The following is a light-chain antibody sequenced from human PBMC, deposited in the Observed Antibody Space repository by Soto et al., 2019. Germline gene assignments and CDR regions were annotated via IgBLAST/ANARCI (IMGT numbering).Light chain of an antibody. J-gene: IGKJ5*01. Sequence: IQMTQSPSSLTASLGDRVTITCRASQGISNSLAWYQQKPGKAPKLLIYAASTLQSGVPSRCSGSGSGTDFTLTIGSLQPDDFATFYCQQYSDNSITFGQGTRLEIK. CDR2: AAS. V-gene: IGKV1-27*01. CDR3: QQYSDNSIT. CDR1: QGISNS.